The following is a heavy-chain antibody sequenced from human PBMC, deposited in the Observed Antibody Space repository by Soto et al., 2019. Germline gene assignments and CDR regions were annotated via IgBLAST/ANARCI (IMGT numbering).Heavy chain of an antibody. CDR1: GGTFSSYA. V-gene: IGHV1-69*01. CDR2: IIPIFGTA. D-gene: IGHD3-9*01. CDR3: ARAGTYYDILTSPYLDY. J-gene: IGHJ4*02. Sequence: QVQLVQSVAEVKKPGSSVKVSCKASGGTFSSYAISWVRQAHGQGLEWMGGIIPIFGTANYAQKFQGRVTITADESTSTAYMELSSLRSEDTAVYYCARAGTYYDILTSPYLDYWGQGTLVNVSS.